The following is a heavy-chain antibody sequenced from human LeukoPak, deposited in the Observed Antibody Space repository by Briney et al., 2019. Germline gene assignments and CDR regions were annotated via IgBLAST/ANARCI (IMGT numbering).Heavy chain of an antibody. V-gene: IGHV3-23*01. CDR3: AKGGEQWLPYGAFDI. J-gene: IGHJ3*02. CDR1: GFTFSSYA. CDR2: ISGSGDNT. Sequence: GGSLRLSCAASGFTFSSYAMTWVRQAPGEGLEWVSAISGSGDNTYYADSVRGRFTISRDNSKNTLYLQMNSLRADDTAVYYCAKGGEQWLPYGAFDIWGQGTMVTVSS. D-gene: IGHD6-19*01.